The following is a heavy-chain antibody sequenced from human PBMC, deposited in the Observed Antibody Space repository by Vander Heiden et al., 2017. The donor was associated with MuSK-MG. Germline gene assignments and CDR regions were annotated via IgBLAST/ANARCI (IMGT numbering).Heavy chain of an antibody. D-gene: IGHD6-19*01. J-gene: IGHJ3*02. Sequence: QVQLVESGGGVVQPGRSLRLSCAASGFTFSSYGMRWVRQAPGKGLECVAVIWYDGSNKYYADSVKGRFTISRDNSKNTLYLQMNSLRAEDTAVYYCARDVAVADPGAFDIWGQGTMVTVSS. CDR1: GFTFSSYG. CDR3: ARDVAVADPGAFDI. V-gene: IGHV3-33*01. CDR2: IWYDGSNK.